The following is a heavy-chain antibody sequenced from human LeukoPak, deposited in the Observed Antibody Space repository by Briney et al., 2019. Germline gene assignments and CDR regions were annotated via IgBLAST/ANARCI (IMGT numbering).Heavy chain of an antibody. CDR2: INPNSGGT. J-gene: IGHJ6*03. CDR3: ARERYSSSWYEEKYYYYYMDV. Sequence: ASVKVSCKASGYTFTGYYMHWVRQAPGQGLEWMGWINPNSGGTNYAQKLQGRVTMTTDTSTSTAYMELRSLRSDDTAVYYCARERYSSSWYEEKYYYYYMDVWGKGTTVTVSS. D-gene: IGHD6-13*01. CDR1: GYTFTGYY. V-gene: IGHV1-2*02.